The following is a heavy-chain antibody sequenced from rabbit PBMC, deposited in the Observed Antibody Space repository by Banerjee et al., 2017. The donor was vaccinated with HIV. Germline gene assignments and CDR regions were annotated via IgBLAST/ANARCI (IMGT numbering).Heavy chain of an antibody. CDR1: GFDFSSNA. D-gene: IGHD4-1*01. CDR3: ARDLAGVIGWNFNF. V-gene: IGHV1S45*01. J-gene: IGHJ4*01. Sequence: QEQLEESGGDLVKPGASLTLTCTASGFDFSSNAMCWVRQAPGKGLEWIACINTNSGNAVYASWAKGRFTISKTSSTTVTLQMTSLTAADTATYFCARDLAGVIGWNFNFWGQGTLVTVS. CDR2: INTNSGNA.